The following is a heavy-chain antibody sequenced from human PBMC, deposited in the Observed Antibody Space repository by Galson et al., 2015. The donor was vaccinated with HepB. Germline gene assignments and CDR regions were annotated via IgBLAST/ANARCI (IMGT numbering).Heavy chain of an antibody. Sequence: SLRLSCAASGFTFSSYGMHWVRQAPGKGLEWVAVISYDGSNKYYADSVKGRFTISRDNSKNTLYLQMNSLRAEDTAVYYCAKDCRAAAAYYYGMDVWGQGTTVTVSS. J-gene: IGHJ6*02. CDR1: GFTFSSYG. V-gene: IGHV3-30*18. D-gene: IGHD6-13*01. CDR3: AKDCRAAAAYYYGMDV. CDR2: ISYDGSNK.